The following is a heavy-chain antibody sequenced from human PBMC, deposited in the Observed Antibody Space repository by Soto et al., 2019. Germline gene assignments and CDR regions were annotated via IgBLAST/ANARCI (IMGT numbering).Heavy chain of an antibody. CDR3: AGMSPSHCDATCYSVGVSIAT. CDR1: GGSISSHY. V-gene: IGHV4-59*11. D-gene: IGHD2-15*01. CDR2: AYYNGYT. Sequence: PSETLSLTCTVSGGSISSHYWNWIRQPPGEGLESIGYAYYNGYTSYNPSLKSRVTISIDTSKNQFSLKVSSVTAADTAVYYFAGMSPSHCDATCYSVGVSIATWVQGSL. J-gene: IGHJ5*02.